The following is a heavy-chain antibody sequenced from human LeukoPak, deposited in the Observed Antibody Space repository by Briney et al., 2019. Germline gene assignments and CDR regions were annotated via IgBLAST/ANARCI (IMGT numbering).Heavy chain of an antibody. CDR2: IYSSGRT. D-gene: IGHD6-19*01. J-gene: IGHJ3*01. Sequence: SQTLSLTCTVSGGSINIFGYSWTWIRQPAGKGLEWIGRIYSSGRTDYNPSLKSRLTISIDTSMNQFSLELSSVTAADTALYYCARGWSTGGAFDFWGLGTVVIVSS. V-gene: IGHV4-61*02. CDR3: ARGWSTGGAFDF. CDR1: GGSINIFGYS.